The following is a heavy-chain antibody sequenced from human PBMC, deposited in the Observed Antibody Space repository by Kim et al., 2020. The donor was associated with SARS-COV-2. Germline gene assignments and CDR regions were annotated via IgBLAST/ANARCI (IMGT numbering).Heavy chain of an antibody. Sequence: VKGRFTISRDNSKNTLYLQMNSLRAEDTAVYYCAKDQSPRYSSSWYEVGYWGQGTLVTVSS. J-gene: IGHJ4*02. V-gene: IGHV3-23*01. CDR3: AKDQSPRYSSSWYEVGY. D-gene: IGHD6-13*01.